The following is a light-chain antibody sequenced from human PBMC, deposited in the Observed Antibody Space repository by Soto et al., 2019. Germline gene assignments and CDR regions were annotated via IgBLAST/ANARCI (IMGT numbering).Light chain of an antibody. CDR2: DAS. CDR3: QQYGSSSWT. Sequence: EIVLTQSPATLSVSPGERATLSCTASQSISGHLDWYQQKPGQAPRLLIYDASTRATGIPDRFSGSGSGAEFTLTISSLQSEDFAVYYCQQYGSSSWTFGQGTKVE. CDR1: QSISGH. J-gene: IGKJ1*01. V-gene: IGKV3-15*01.